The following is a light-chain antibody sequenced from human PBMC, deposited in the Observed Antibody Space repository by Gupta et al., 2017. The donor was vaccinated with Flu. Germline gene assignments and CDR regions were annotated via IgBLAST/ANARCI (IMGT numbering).Light chain of an antibody. CDR3: QQFDRYPLT. V-gene: IGKV1-9*01. CDR1: QDISSL. CDR2: NAT. Sequence: GDSVTCTFLSIQDISSLLTGFQEPPVKAPHFLIYNATTLESGVPSRFSGSGSGTEFILTISSLQPEDSATYYCQQFDRYPLTVGGGTKVEI. J-gene: IGKJ4*01.